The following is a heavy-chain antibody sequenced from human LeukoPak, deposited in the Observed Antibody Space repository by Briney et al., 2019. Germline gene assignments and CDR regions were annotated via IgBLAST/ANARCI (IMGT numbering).Heavy chain of an antibody. Sequence: GGSLRLSCAASGFTFSSYAMSWVRQAPGKGLEWVSAICSNDNNTYYANSVKGRFTISRDNSKNTLSLQLNSLRAEDTAVYYCAKGTSSSCYSAQNYWGQGTLVTVSS. CDR1: GFTFSSYA. D-gene: IGHD2-15*01. CDR3: AKGTSSSCYSAQNY. J-gene: IGHJ4*02. V-gene: IGHV3-23*01. CDR2: ICSNDNNT.